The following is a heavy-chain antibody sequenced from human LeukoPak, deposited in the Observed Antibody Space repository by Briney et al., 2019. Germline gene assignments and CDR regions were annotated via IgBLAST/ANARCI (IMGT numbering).Heavy chain of an antibody. J-gene: IGHJ4*02. V-gene: IGHV1-69*13. D-gene: IGHD2-2*01. CDR3: ARVKESAPVAAAIPYFFDR. CDR1: GGSFTNYA. Sequence: GASVKVSCKASGGSFTNYAVSWLRQAPGHGLEWMGAIVPMFTTSDYAQKFRDRVTITADESTSTVYMDLRRLTYEDTAIYYCARVKESAPVAAAIPYFFDRWGQGTLVTASS. CDR2: IVPMFTTS.